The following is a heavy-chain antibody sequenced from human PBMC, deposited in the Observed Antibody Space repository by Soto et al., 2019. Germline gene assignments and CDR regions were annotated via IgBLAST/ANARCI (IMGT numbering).Heavy chain of an antibody. CDR1: GFTVSRNY. V-gene: IGHV3-53*01. CDR3: ARSGSFLGPVDY. CDR2: IYSGGST. Sequence: PGGSLRLSCAASGFTVSRNYMNWVRQAPGKGLEWVSVIYSGGSTYYADSVKGRSTISRDNSKNTLYLQMNSPRAEDTAVYYCARSGSFLGPVDYWGQGTLLTVSS. D-gene: IGHD1-26*01. J-gene: IGHJ4*02.